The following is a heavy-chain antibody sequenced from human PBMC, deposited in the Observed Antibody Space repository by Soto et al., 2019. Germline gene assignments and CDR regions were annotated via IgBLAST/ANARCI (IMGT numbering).Heavy chain of an antibody. V-gene: IGHV3-7*03. J-gene: IGHJ4*02. CDR1: GFTFSNSW. CDR3: ARDNRGTFDY. CDR2: MNQDGSEK. Sequence: GGSLRLSCAASGFTFSNSWMTWVRQAPGKGLEWVANMNQDGSEKYYEDSVKGRFTISRDNAKNSLSLQMNSLRAEDTAVYFCARDNRGTFDYWGQGVLVTVSS. D-gene: IGHD7-27*01.